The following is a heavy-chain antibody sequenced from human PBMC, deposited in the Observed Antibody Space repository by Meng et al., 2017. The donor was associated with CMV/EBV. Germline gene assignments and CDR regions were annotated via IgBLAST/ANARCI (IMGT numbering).Heavy chain of an antibody. CDR1: GFTFDDYT. CDR3: AKDILEVPVPAATLSYGMDV. D-gene: IGHD2-2*01. V-gene: IGHV3-43*01. Sequence: GESLKISCAASGFTFDDYTMHWVRQAPGKGLEWVSLISWDGGSTYYADSVKGRFTISRDNSKNSLYLQMNSLRTEDTALYYCAKDILEVPVPAATLSYGMDVWGQGTTVTVSS. J-gene: IGHJ6*02. CDR2: ISWDGGST.